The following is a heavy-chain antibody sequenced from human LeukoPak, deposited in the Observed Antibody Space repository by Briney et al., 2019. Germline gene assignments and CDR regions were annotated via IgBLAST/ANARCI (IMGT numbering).Heavy chain of an antibody. CDR2: MSYRGST. CDR3: ARVRWSGFNTDDAFDI. Sequence: SETLSLTCTVSGASISTYSWNWIRQAPGRGLEWIGYMSYRGSTNFNPSLRGRGTMSVDTSKNQFSLKLSSVTAADTAVYYCARVRWSGFNTDDAFDIWGQGTMVTVSS. V-gene: IGHV4-59*12. CDR1: GASISTYS. J-gene: IGHJ3*02. D-gene: IGHD3-3*01.